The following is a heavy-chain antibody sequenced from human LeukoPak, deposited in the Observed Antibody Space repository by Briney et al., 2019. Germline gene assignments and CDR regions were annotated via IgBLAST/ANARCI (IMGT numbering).Heavy chain of an antibody. Sequence: PGGSLRLSCATSGFTFSSNALSWVRQAPGKGLDWVSAISGSGGSTYYADSVKGRFTISRDNSKNTLYLQMNSLRAEDTAVYYCAKGHLLGYVMGYDGMDVWAEGPRSPSPQ. D-gene: IGHD5-12*01. CDR3: AKGHLLGYVMGYDGMDV. CDR1: GFTFSSNA. J-gene: IGHJ6*04. V-gene: IGHV3-23*01. CDR2: ISGSGGST.